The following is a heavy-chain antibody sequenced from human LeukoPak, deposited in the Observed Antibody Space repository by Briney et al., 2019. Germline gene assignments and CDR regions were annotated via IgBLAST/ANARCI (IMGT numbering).Heavy chain of an antibody. V-gene: IGHV3-30*03. CDR3: AGGTTVVSYFDY. Sequence: GGSLRLSCAASGFTFSSYGMHWVRQAPGKGLEWVAVISYDGSNKYYADSVKGRFTISRDNSKNTLYLQMNSLRAEDTAVYYCAGGTTVVSYFDYWGQGTLVTVSS. J-gene: IGHJ4*02. CDR1: GFTFSSYG. D-gene: IGHD4-23*01. CDR2: ISYDGSNK.